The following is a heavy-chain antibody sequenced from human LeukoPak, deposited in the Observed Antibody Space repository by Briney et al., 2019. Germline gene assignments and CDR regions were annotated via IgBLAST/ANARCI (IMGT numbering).Heavy chain of an antibody. J-gene: IGHJ3*02. CDR1: GGXISSYY. V-gene: IGHV4-59*08. CDR2: IDYSGST. CDR3: ARLGVPYAFDI. Sequence: SETLSLTCSVSGGXISSYYWSWIRQPPGKGLEWIGYIDYSGSTNYNPSLKSRVTISVDTSKSQFSLKLSSVTAADTAVYYCARLGVPYAFDIWGQGTMVTVSS. D-gene: IGHD3-3*01.